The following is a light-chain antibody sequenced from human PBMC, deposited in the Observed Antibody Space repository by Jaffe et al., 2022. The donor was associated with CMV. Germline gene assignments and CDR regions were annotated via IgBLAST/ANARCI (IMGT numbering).Light chain of an antibody. CDR1: KLGDKY. V-gene: IGLV3-1*01. CDR3: QAWDSSTYV. J-gene: IGLJ1*01. CDR2: QDT. Sequence: SYELTQPPSVSVSPGQTASITCSGEKLGDKYACWYQQKSGQSPVLVIYQDTKRPSGIPERFSGSNSGNTATLTISGAQAMDEADYYCQAWDSSTYVFGTGTKVTVL.